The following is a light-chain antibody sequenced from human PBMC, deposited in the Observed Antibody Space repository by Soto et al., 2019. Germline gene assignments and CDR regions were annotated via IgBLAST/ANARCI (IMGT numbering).Light chain of an antibody. CDR1: QGISNF. CDR2: AAS. Sequence: DIQMTQSPSSLSASVGDRVTITCRASQGISNFLAWFQQKPGKPPSLLIYAASTLKSGVPSRFSGSGSGTDFTLTISSLQPEDAATYYCQQYSSTPQTFGQGTKVEIK. V-gene: IGKV1-27*01. CDR3: QQYSSTPQT. J-gene: IGKJ1*01.